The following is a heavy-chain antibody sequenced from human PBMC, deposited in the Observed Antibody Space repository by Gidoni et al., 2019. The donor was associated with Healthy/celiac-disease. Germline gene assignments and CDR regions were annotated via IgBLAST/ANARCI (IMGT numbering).Heavy chain of an antibody. Sequence: QVQLVQSGAEVKKPGASVKVSCKASGYTFTSYGISWVRQAPGQGREWMGWISAYNGNTNYAQKLQGRVTMTTDTSTSTAYMELRSLRADDTAVYYCARYYYGSGSYWYYGMDVWGKGTTVTVSS. J-gene: IGHJ6*04. CDR3: ARYYYGSGSYWYYGMDV. CDR1: GYTFTSYG. D-gene: IGHD3-10*01. V-gene: IGHV1-18*01. CDR2: ISAYNGNT.